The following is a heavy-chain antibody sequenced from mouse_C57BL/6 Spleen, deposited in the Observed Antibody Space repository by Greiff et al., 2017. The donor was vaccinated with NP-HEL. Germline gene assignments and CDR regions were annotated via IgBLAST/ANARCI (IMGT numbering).Heavy chain of an antibody. V-gene: IGHV2-2*01. CDR3: ARNRHYYGSSHWYFDV. CDR2: IWSGGST. CDR1: GFSLTSYG. D-gene: IGHD1-1*01. J-gene: IGHJ1*03. Sequence: VQLQQSGPGLVQPSQSLSITCTVSGFSLTSYGVHWVRQSPGKGLEWLGVIWSGGSTDYNAAFISRLSISKDNSKSQVFFKMNSLQADDTAIYYCARNRHYYGSSHWYFDVWGTGTTVTVSS.